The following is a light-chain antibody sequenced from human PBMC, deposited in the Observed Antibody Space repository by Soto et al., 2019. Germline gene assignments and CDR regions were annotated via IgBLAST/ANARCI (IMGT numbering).Light chain of an antibody. CDR1: QIVTSSS. V-gene: IGKV3-20*01. CDR2: GAS. Sequence: EIVLTQSPGTLSLSLGERATLSCRASQIVTSSSLAWYQQKAGQAPRLLIYGASSRATGIPDRFSGSGSGTDFTLTISRLEPEDFAVYYCQQYVMPPFTFGRGTKVDIK. J-gene: IGKJ2*01. CDR3: QQYVMPPFT.